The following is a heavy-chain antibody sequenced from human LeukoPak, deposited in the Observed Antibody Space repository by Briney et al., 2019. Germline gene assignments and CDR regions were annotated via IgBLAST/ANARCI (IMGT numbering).Heavy chain of an antibody. J-gene: IGHJ4*02. CDR1: GFTFSSYA. Sequence: PGGSLRLSCAASGFTFSSYAMYWVRRTPGEGLEYVSVISGNGVSTHYATSVKGRFSISRDNSKNKLYLQMGSLRAEDMAVYYCARDASDIVVVPAAVGPFDLWGQGTLVTVSS. V-gene: IGHV3-64*01. CDR3: ARDASDIVVVPAAVGPFDL. D-gene: IGHD2-2*01. CDR2: ISGNGVST.